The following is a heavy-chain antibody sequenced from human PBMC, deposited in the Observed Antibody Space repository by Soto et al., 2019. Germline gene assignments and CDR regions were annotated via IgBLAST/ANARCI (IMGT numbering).Heavy chain of an antibody. CDR1: CGSLIDAY. CDR3: AREAPWGTTQFDY. CDR2: IFPGGST. J-gene: IGHJ4*01. D-gene: IGHD7-27*01. Sequence: SETLSLTCTFSCGSLIDAYWSWIRQPAGKGLECIGRIFPGGSTNFSPSLKSRVTLSVDTSKNQFSLRLTSVTAADTAVYYCAREAPWGTTQFDYWGHGTLVTVSS. V-gene: IGHV4-4*07.